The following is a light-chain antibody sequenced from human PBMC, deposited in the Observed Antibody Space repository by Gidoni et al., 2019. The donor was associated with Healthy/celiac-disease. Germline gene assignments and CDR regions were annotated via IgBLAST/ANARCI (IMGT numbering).Light chain of an antibody. CDR2: DVS. J-gene: IGLJ2*01. V-gene: IGLV2-11*01. CDR3: CSYAGSYV. Sequence: QSALTQPRSVSGSLPGQSVTISCTGTSSDVGGYNYVSWYQQHPGKAPKLMIYDVSKRPSGVPDRFSGSKSGNTASLTISGLQAEDEADYYCCSYAGSYVFGGGTKLTVL. CDR1: SSDVGGYNY.